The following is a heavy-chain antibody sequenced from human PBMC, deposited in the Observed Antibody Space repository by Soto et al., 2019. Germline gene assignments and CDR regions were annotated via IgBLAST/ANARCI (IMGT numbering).Heavy chain of an antibody. CDR2: IYHSGST. D-gene: IGHD6-6*01. V-gene: IGHV4-38-2*01. Sequence: SETLSLTCAVSGYSISSGYYWGWIRQPPGKGLEWIGSIYHSGSTYYNPSLKSRVTISVDTSRNQFSLKLSSVTAADTAVYYCARHGQEYSSSSDYWGQGTLVTVSS. CDR1: GYSISSGYY. CDR3: ARHGQEYSSSSDY. J-gene: IGHJ4*02.